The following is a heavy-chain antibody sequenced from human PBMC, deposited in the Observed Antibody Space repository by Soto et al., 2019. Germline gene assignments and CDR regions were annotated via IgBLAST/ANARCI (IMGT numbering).Heavy chain of an antibody. CDR1: GYTFTSYD. Sequence: ASVKVSCKDSGYTFTSYDINWVLQATGQGLEWMGWMNPNSGNTGYAQKFQGRVTMTRNTSISTAYMELSSLRSEDTAVYYCARTDYGDHTYYYYGMDVWGKGTTVTAYS. J-gene: IGHJ6*04. CDR2: MNPNSGNT. V-gene: IGHV1-8*01. CDR3: ARTDYGDHTYYYYGMDV. D-gene: IGHD4-17*01.